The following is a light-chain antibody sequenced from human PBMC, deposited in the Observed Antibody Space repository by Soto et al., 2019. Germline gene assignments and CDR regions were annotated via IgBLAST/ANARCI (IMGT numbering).Light chain of an antibody. CDR2: AAS. Sequence: AIQVTQSPSSLSASVGDRVTITCRASQGIRSQLSWYQQKPGKAPKFLIFAASNLQSGVPSRFSGSGSGTDFTLTISSLQPEDFATYFCLQDADYHFTFGGGTKVEIK. J-gene: IGKJ4*01. CDR1: QGIRSQ. V-gene: IGKV1-6*01. CDR3: LQDADYHFT.